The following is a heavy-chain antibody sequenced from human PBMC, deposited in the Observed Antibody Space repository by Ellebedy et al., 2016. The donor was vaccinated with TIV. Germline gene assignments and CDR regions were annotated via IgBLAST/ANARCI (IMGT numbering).Heavy chain of an antibody. D-gene: IGHD2-15*01. V-gene: IGHV5-51*01. J-gene: IGHJ3*02. CDR1: GYSFTSYW. Sequence: GESLKISXKGSGYSFTSYWIGWVRQMPGKGLEWMGIIYPGDSDTRYSPSFQGQVTISADKSISTAYLQWSSLKASDTAMYYCARQQPLVAPHDAFDIWGQGTMVTVSS. CDR2: IYPGDSDT. CDR3: ARQQPLVAPHDAFDI.